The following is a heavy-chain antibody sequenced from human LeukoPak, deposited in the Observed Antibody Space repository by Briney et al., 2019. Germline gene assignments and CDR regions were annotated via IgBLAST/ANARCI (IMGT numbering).Heavy chain of an antibody. CDR2: ISHGGSA. V-gene: IGHV4-4*02. Sequence: PSGTLSLTCTVSGDSISGDNWWDWVRQPPGGGLEWIGEISHGGSANYNPSLKSRVTISVDKSRNQFSLKLSSMTAADTAVYYCARGRYNWNYSPWDYWGQGTLVTVSS. CDR3: ARGRYNWNYSPWDY. CDR1: GDSISGDNW. J-gene: IGHJ4*02. D-gene: IGHD1-7*01.